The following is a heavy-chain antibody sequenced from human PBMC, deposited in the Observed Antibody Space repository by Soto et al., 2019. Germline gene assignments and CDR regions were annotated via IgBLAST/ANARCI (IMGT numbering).Heavy chain of an antibody. Sequence: GGSLRLSCAASGFTFSSYGMHWVRQAPGKGLEWVAVIWYDGSNKYYADSVKGRFTISRDNSKNTLYLQMNSLRAEDTAVYYCARDYNYGGYSYGPFDYWGQGTLVTVSS. D-gene: IGHD5-18*01. CDR3: ARDYNYGGYSYGPFDY. CDR2: IWYDGSNK. J-gene: IGHJ4*02. V-gene: IGHV3-33*01. CDR1: GFTFSSYG.